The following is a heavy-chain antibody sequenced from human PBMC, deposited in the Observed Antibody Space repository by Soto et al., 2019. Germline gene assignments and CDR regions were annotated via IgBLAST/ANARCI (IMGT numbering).Heavy chain of an antibody. CDR3: ARGWGFGFDP. CDR2: IKYSGST. D-gene: IGHD3-10*01. J-gene: IGHJ5*02. V-gene: IGHV4-34*01. CDR1: GGSFSGPN. Sequence: QVQLQQWGAGLLKPSETLSLACAVYGGSFSGPNWSWIRQPPGKGLEWIGEIKYSGSTNYNPSLTSRVTISIDMSKNQYSLKVSSVTAADTAVYYCARGWGFGFDPWGQGILVTVSS.